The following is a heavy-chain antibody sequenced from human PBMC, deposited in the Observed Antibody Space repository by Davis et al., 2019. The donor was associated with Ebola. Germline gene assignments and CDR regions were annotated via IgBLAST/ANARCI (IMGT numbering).Heavy chain of an antibody. CDR2: IYYSGST. J-gene: IGHJ4*02. CDR1: GGSISSYY. V-gene: IGHV4-59*01. CDR3: ARFEGCSGGRCPWYFDY. Sequence: PSETLSLTCTVSGGSISSYYWSWIRQPPGKGLEWIGYIYYSGSTNYNPSLKSRVTISVDTSKNQFSLKLSSVTAADTAVYYCARFEGCSGGRCPWYFDYWGQETLVTVSS. D-gene: IGHD2-15*01.